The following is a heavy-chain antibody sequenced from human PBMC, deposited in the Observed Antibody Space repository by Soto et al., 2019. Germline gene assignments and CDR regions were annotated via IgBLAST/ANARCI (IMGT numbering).Heavy chain of an antibody. CDR1: GFTFSSYA. Sequence: PGGSLRLSCAASGFTFSSYAMSWVRQAPGKGLEWVSAISGSGSSTYYADSVKGRFTISRDNSKNTLYLQMNSLRAEDTAVYYCAKATLGGDGDDYYFDYWGQGTLVTVSS. J-gene: IGHJ4*02. D-gene: IGHD4-17*01. CDR2: ISGSGSST. CDR3: AKATLGGDGDDYYFDY. V-gene: IGHV3-23*01.